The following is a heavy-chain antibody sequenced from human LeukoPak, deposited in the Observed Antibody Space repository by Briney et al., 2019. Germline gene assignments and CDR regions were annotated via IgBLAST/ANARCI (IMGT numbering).Heavy chain of an antibody. V-gene: IGHV4-31*03. Sequence: SETLSLTCTFAGGSISSGGYYWSWIRQHPGKGLEWIGYIYYSGSTYYNPSLKSRVTISVDTSKNQFTLKLSSVTAADTAVYYCASTGNYYDSSGYYSTEDYWGQGTLVTVSS. D-gene: IGHD3-22*01. CDR3: ASTGNYYDSSGYYSTEDY. CDR1: GGSISSGGYY. J-gene: IGHJ4*02. CDR2: IYYSGST.